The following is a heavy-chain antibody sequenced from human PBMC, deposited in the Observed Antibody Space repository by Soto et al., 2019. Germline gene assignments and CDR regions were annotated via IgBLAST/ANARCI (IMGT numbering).Heavy chain of an antibody. V-gene: IGHV2-5*01. CDR1: GFSLSTRGVG. D-gene: IGHD5-12*01. CDR3: VHRPDLRDGYDFDS. J-gene: IGHJ4*02. CDR2: IYLNDDK. Sequence: SGPTAGDPTHPLTLTCTFSGFSLSTRGVGVGWIRQPRGEALVWLGLIYLNDDKRYSPSLTSTLTITNDTSKSPVVLTMTNMDPVDTATYFCVHRPDLRDGYDFDSGGQGTRSTSSS.